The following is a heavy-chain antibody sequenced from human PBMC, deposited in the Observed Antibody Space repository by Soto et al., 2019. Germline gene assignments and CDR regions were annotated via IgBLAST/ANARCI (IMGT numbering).Heavy chain of an antibody. CDR3: ARERDSFFAASYYFDN. V-gene: IGHV4-34*01. Sequence: QVQLQQWGAGLLKPSETLSLTCAVYGGSLHGNYWTWLRQTPGKGLEWIGEISPSVSTNYNPSLKSRVGISLDTSKDQFSLKMKSVTAADTAVYYCARERDSFFAASYYFDNWGHGTVVTGSS. D-gene: IGHD2-15*01. CDR1: GGSLHGNY. J-gene: IGHJ4*01. CDR2: ISPSVST.